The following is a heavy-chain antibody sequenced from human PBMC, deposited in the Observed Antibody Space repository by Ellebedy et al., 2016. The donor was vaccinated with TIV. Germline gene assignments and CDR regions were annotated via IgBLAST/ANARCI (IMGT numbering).Heavy chain of an antibody. Sequence: GGSLRLSCAASGFTFSSYAMHWVRQAPGKGLEWVAVISYDGSNKYYADSVKGRFTISRDNSKNTLYLQMNSLRAEDTAVYYCASSMVRGDKRPIDPWGQGTLVTVSS. CDR3: ASSMVRGDKRPIDP. CDR1: GFTFSSYA. D-gene: IGHD3-10*01. CDR2: ISYDGSNK. J-gene: IGHJ5*02. V-gene: IGHV3-30*17.